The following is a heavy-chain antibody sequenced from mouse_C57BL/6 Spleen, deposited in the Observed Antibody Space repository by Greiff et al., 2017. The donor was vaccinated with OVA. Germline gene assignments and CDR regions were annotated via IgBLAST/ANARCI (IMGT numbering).Heavy chain of an antibody. Sequence: EVKLQQSGPELVKPGASVKISCKASGYTFTDYYMNWVKQSHGKSLEWIGDINPNNGGTSYNQKFKCKATLTVDKSSSTAYMELRSLTSEDSAVYYCARGGYYEGFDYWGQGTTLTVSS. CDR1: GYTFTDYY. CDR2: INPNNGGT. D-gene: IGHD2-3*01. CDR3: ARGGYYEGFDY. V-gene: IGHV1-26*01. J-gene: IGHJ2*01.